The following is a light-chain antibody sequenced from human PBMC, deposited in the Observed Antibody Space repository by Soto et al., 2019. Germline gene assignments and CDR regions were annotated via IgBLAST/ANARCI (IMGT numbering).Light chain of an antibody. CDR2: DAF. CDR1: QSIGNS. J-gene: IGKJ4*01. V-gene: IGKV3-11*01. CDR3: WQRYNWPRT. Sequence: TVLTQSPATMSLSPGERATLSCKASQSIGNSLGWFQQKPGQAPRLLIDDAFNRATGIPARFTGSGSGSDFTLTISSLEPEDFGVYSWWQRYNWPRTFGGGTKVEIK.